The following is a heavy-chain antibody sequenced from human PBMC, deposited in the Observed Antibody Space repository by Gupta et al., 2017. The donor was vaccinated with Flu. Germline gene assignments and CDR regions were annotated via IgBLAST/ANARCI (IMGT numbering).Heavy chain of an antibody. CDR1: GFIFGRFA. J-gene: IGHJ3*02. CDR3: VRSSGAYYGGFDI. CDR2: ISYDGSNE. V-gene: IGHV3-30*03. Sequence: QVQVAESGGGVVQPGRSLRLSCAASGFIFGRFAMHWVRQAPGKGLEWVAVISYDGSNEYSADSVKGRFTISRDNSKNTVFLQMTGLKTEDTAVYYCVRSSGAYYGGFDIWGQGTMVTVSS. D-gene: IGHD3-16*01.